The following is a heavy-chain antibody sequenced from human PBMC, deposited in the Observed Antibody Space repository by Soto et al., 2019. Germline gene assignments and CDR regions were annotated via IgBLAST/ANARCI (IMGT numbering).Heavy chain of an antibody. CDR1: GGSVSSGSYY. J-gene: IGHJ6*02. V-gene: IGHV4-61*01. CDR3: ARGCGYPYMFTYYGMDV. Sequence: PSETLSHTCTVSGGSVSSGSYYWSWIRQPPGKGLEWIGYIYYSGSTNYNPSLKSRVTISVDTSKNQFSLKLSSVTAADTAVYYCARGCGYPYMFTYYGMDVWGQGTTVTVSS. D-gene: IGHD5-12*01. CDR2: IYYSGST.